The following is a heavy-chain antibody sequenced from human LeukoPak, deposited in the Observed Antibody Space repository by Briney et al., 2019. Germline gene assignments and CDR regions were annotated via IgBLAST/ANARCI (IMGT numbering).Heavy chain of an antibody. CDR3: ASRIAAARDYYYYGMDV. V-gene: IGHV3-66*01. Sequence: GGSLRLSCAASGFTVSSNYMSWVRQAPGKGLEWVSVIYSGGSTYYADSVKGRFTISRDNSKNTLYLQMNSLRAEDMAVYYCASRIAAARDYYYYGMDVWGQGTTVTVSS. D-gene: IGHD6-13*01. CDR1: GFTVSSNY. J-gene: IGHJ6*02. CDR2: IYSGGST.